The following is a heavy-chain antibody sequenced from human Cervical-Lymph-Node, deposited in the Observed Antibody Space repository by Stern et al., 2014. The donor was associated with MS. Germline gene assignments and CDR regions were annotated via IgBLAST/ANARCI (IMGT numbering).Heavy chain of an antibody. V-gene: IGHV3-74*01. CDR2: INPDGSLT. CDR1: GISFRNYW. D-gene: IGHD2-15*01. Sequence: EVQLVESGGGLVEPGGSLRLSCEASGISFRNYWMHWVRQPPGGGLVCVARINPDGSLTNYADSVKGRFTISRDDAKNTLYLQMNSLRAEDTALYYCAKDMVGPSDLWGPGTLVTVSS. CDR3: AKDMVGPSDL. J-gene: IGHJ5*02.